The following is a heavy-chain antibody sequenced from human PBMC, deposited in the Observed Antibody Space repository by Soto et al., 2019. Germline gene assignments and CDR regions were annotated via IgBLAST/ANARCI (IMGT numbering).Heavy chain of an antibody. V-gene: IGHV4-30-4*01. Sequence: QVQLQESGPGLVKPSQTLSFTCTVSGGSISSGDYYWSWIRQPPGKGLEWIGYIYYSGSTYYNPSLKSRVTISVDTSKNQFSLKLSSVTAADTAVYYCARGSPSSSWYPTYGMDVWGQGTTVTVSS. J-gene: IGHJ6*02. CDR1: GGSISSGDYY. D-gene: IGHD6-13*01. CDR2: IYYSGST. CDR3: ARGSPSSSWYPTYGMDV.